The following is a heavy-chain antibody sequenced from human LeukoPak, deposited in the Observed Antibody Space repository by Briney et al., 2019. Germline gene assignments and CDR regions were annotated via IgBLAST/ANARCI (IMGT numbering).Heavy chain of an antibody. V-gene: IGHV3-53*01. CDR1: GFTVSKNY. CDR2: IFSDGST. J-gene: IGHJ5*02. Sequence: GGSLRLSCAASGFTVSKNYMTWVRQAPGKGLEWVSLIFSDGSTNYADSVKGRFAISRDNSKNTLNLQMNSLRAEDTAVYYCARVVVGVTNWFDPWGQGTLVTVSS. CDR3: ARVVVGVTNWFDP. D-gene: IGHD2-15*01.